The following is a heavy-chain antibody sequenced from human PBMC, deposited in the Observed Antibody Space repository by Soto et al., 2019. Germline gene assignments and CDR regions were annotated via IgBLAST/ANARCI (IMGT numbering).Heavy chain of an antibody. Sequence: SETLSLTCAVYGGSFSGYYWNWIRQPPGKGLGWIGEIDHSGDTKYNPSLKSRVTISVDTSKNQFSLKLSSVTAADTAVYYCARDLGLRSAGDLHYYYMDVWGKGTTVTVSS. CDR1: GGSFSGYY. CDR3: ARDLGLRSAGDLHYYYMDV. D-gene: IGHD4-17*01. V-gene: IGHV4-34*01. CDR2: IDHSGDT. J-gene: IGHJ6*03.